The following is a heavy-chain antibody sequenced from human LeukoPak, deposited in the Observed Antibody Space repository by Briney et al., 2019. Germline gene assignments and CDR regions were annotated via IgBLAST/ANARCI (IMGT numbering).Heavy chain of an antibody. J-gene: IGHJ5*02. V-gene: IGHV4-4*02. D-gene: IGHD1-26*01. CDR1: GGSISSSNW. CDR3: ARALTNSLYSRWTSSPNWFDP. Sequence: PSGTLSLTCAVSGGSISSSNWWSWVHQPPGKGLEWIGEIYHSGSTNYNPSLKSRVTISVDKSKNQFSLKLSSVTAADTAVYYCARALTNSLYSRWTSSPNWFDPWGQGTLVTVSS. CDR2: IYHSGST.